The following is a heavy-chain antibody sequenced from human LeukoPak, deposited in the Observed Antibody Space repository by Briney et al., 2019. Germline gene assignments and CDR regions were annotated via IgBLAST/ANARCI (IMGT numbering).Heavy chain of an antibody. CDR3: AKNLYCGGGSCYPSALGMDV. CDR1: GFTFSSYA. J-gene: IGHJ6*02. V-gene: IGHV3-23*01. D-gene: IGHD2-15*01. Sequence: GGSLRLSCAASGFTFSSYAMSWVRQAPGKGLEWVSSISGSGNRTYYADSVKGRFTISRDNSKNTLFLQMNSLRVEDTAVYYCAKNLYCGGGSCYPSALGMDVWGQGTTVTVSS. CDR2: ISGSGNRT.